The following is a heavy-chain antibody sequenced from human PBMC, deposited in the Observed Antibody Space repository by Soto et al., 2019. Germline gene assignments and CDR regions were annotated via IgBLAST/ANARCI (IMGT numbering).Heavy chain of an antibody. V-gene: IGHV4-59*01. J-gene: IGHJ5*02. CDR2: MYYSGIT. D-gene: IGHD3-16*02. CDR3: ARYSSLGNWFDP. CDR1: GGSISSYY. Sequence: PSEPLSLPCTDSGGSISSYYWTWIRQPPGKGLEWIGHMYYSGITNFNPSLKSRVTISVDTSKNQFSLKLSSVPAADTAVYYCARYSSLGNWFDPWGQGTLVTVSS.